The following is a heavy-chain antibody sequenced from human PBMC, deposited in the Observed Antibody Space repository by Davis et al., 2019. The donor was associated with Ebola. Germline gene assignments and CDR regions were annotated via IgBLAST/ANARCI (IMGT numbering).Heavy chain of an antibody. J-gene: IGHJ4*02. Sequence: GESLKISCEASGFIFNDYYMSWIRHSPGKGLEWLSYISPTGLTISYADSVKGRFTISRDNAKNSVFLQLHDLRVEDTAMYYCVRDESTFIVATEPLDFWGQGTLVTVSS. D-gene: IGHD5-12*01. CDR2: ISPTGLTI. CDR3: VRDESTFIVATEPLDF. V-gene: IGHV3-11*01. CDR1: GFIFNDYY.